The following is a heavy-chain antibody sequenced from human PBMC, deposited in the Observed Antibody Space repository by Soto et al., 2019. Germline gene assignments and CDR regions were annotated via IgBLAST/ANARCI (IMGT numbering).Heavy chain of an antibody. CDR2: ISAYNGNT. D-gene: IGHD4-17*01. J-gene: IGHJ4*02. CDR1: GYTFTSYG. Sequence: ASVKVSCKASGYTFTSYGISWVRQAPGQGLEWMGWISAYNGNTNYAQKLQGRVTMTTDTSTSTAYMELRSLRSDDTAVYYCARDFYHGGGTTVTTGSNWGQGTLVTVSS. CDR3: ARDFYHGGGTTVTTGSN. V-gene: IGHV1-18*01.